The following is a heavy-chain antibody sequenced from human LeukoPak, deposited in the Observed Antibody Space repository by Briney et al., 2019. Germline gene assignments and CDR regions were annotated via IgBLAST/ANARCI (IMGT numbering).Heavy chain of an antibody. CDR1: GGSFSGYY. CDR3: ARLRQYSYATWRYYFDY. J-gene: IGHJ4*02. V-gene: IGHV4-34*01. D-gene: IGHD5-18*01. CDR2: INHSGST. Sequence: TPSETLSLTCAVYGGSFSGYYWSWIRQPPGKGLEWIGEINHSGSTNYNPSLKSRVTISVDTSKNQFSLKLSSVTAADTAVYYCARLRQYSYATWRYYFDYWGQGTLVTVSS.